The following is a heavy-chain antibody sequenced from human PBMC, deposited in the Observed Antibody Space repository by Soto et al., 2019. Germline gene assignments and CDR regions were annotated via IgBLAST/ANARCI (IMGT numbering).Heavy chain of an antibody. Sequence: QVQLVQSGAEVKKPGSSVKVSCTASGGTFNFYSISWVRQAPGQGLEWVGRVIPMVGMSEYAQKFQGRVTITADKSTSTADMNLRSLGSEDTAVYYCATNYGSGSAHFDYWGQGTLVTVSS. CDR1: GGTFNFYS. CDR2: VIPMVGMS. J-gene: IGHJ4*02. V-gene: IGHV1-69*02. CDR3: ATNYGSGSAHFDY. D-gene: IGHD3-10*01.